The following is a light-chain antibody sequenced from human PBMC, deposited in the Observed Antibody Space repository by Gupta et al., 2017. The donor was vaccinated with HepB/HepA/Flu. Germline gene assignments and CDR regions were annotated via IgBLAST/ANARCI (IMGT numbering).Light chain of an antibody. V-gene: IGKV4-1*01. Sequence: DIVMTQSPDSLAVSLGERATINCKSSQTLLSPSNNKNCLAWYQQKPGQPPQLLIYGESTREYGVPDSFSGSGSGTDFTLTISSRQAEDVAIYYCQQDDKPPWTFGQGTKVEIK. CDR3: QQDDKPPWT. J-gene: IGKJ1*01. CDR2: GES. CDR1: QTLLSPSNNKNC.